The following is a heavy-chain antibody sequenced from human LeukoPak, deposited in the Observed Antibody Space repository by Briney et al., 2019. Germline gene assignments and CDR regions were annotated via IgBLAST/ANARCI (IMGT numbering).Heavy chain of an antibody. Sequence: GASVKVSCKASGYTFTSYGISWVRQAPGQGLEWMGWIGAYNGNTNYAQKFQGRVTMTRNTSISTAYMELSSLRSEDTAVYYCARARSTSCYKCDWFDPWGQGTLVTVSS. V-gene: IGHV1-18*01. D-gene: IGHD2-2*02. J-gene: IGHJ5*02. CDR2: IGAYNGNT. CDR3: ARARSTSCYKCDWFDP. CDR1: GYTFTSYG.